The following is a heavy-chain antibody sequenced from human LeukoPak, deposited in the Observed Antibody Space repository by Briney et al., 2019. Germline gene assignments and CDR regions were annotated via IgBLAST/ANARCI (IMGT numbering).Heavy chain of an antibody. CDR1: GYTFTGYC. D-gene: IGHD6-19*01. CDR3: ARDQSSGWYGY. V-gene: IGHV1-18*04. CDR2: ISAYNGNT. J-gene: IGHJ4*02. Sequence: GASVTVSCKASGYTFTGYCMHWVRQAPGQGLEWMGWISAYNGNTNYAQKLQGRVTMTTDTSTSTAYMELRSLRSDDTAVYYCARDQSSGWYGYWGQGTLVTVSS.